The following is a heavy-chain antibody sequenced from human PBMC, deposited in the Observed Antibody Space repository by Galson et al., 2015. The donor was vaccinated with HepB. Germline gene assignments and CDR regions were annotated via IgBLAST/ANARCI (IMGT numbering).Heavy chain of an antibody. CDR3: AKLGAGYCSSTSCYWSYYYYGMDV. D-gene: IGHD2-2*01. V-gene: IGHV3-30*18. J-gene: IGHJ6*02. Sequence: SLRLSCAASGFTFSSYGMHWVRQAPGKGLEWVAVISYDGSNKYYADSVKGRFTISRDNSKNTLYLQMNSLRAEDTAVYYCAKLGAGYCSSTSCYWSYYYYGMDVWGQGTTVTVSS. CDR1: GFTFSSYG. CDR2: ISYDGSNK.